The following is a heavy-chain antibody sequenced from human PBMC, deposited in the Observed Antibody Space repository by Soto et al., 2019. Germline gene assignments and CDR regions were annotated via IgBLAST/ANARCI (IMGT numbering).Heavy chain of an antibody. Sequence: GGDLRVSRAASALTSRSAWMIWGRQALGQGMEWVGRIKSKSDGGTTDYAAPVKGRFTISRDDSKNTLYLQMNSLKTEDTAVYYCSAYLADRNYLFFD. CDR1: ALTSRSAW. D-gene: IGHD4-4*01. J-gene: IGHJ4*01. CDR2: IKSKSDGGTT. V-gene: IGHV3-15*01. CDR3: SAYLADRNYLFFD.